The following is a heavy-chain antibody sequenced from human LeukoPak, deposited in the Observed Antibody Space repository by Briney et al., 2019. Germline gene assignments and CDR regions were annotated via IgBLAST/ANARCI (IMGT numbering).Heavy chain of an antibody. V-gene: IGHV3-13*01. D-gene: IGHD3-22*01. CDR2: ICTAGDT. J-gene: IGHJ6*02. Sequence: GGSLRLSCAASGFTFSSYDMHWVRQAPGKGVEGVSAICTAGDTYYPGSVKGRFTISRENAKNSLYLQMNSLRAGDTAVYYCAEKHYYDSSGTYTYYYGMDVWGQGTTVTVSS. CDR3: AEKHYYDSSGTYTYYYGMDV. CDR1: GFTFSSYD.